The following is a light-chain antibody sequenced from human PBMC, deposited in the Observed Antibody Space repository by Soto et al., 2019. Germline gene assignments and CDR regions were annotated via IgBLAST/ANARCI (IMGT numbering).Light chain of an antibody. CDR2: AAS. Sequence: DIRMTQSPSSLSASLGARVTIALRASESLTSYLNWYQQKPGKAPKLLIYAASSLYSGVPSRFSGSGSGTDFTLTISSLQPEDFATYYCQQSNSNPPTFGQGTRLEI. J-gene: IGKJ5*01. CDR1: ESLTSY. CDR3: QQSNSNPPT. V-gene: IGKV1-39*01.